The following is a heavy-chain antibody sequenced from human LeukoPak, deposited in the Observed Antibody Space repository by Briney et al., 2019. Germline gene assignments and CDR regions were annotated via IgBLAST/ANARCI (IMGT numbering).Heavy chain of an antibody. CDR1: GYTFTSYY. CDR2: INPSGGST. D-gene: IGHD6-13*01. Sequence: ASVKVSCKASGYTFTSYYMHWVRQAPGQGLEWMGIINPSGGSTSYARKFQGRVTMTRDTSTSTVYMELSSLRSEDTAVYYCALGRYSSSQKGAFDIWGQGTMVTVSS. V-gene: IGHV1-46*03. CDR3: ALGRYSSSQKGAFDI. J-gene: IGHJ3*02.